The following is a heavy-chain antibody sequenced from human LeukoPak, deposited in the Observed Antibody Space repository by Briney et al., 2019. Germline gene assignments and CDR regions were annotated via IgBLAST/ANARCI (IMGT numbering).Heavy chain of an antibody. Sequence: SETLSLTCAVYGGSFSGYYWSWIRQPPGKGLEWIGEINHSGSTKYNPSLKSRVTISVDTSKNQFSLKLSSVTATDTAVYYCARGDKQLWYFDYWGQGTLVTVSS. CDR2: INHSGST. J-gene: IGHJ4*02. V-gene: IGHV4-34*01. CDR3: ARGDKQLWYFDY. CDR1: GGSFSGYY. D-gene: IGHD5-18*01.